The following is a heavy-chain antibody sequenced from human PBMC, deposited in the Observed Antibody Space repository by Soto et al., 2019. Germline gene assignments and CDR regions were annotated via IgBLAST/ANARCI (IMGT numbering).Heavy chain of an antibody. J-gene: IGHJ4*02. CDR1: GGSVTNSSYY. V-gene: IGHV4-39*01. D-gene: IGHD4-17*01. CDR2: VYYRGRS. CDR3: VSQRTTVLTQAYFDY. Sequence: PSETLSLTCTVSGGSVTNSSYYWGWIRQSPGKGLEWIGSVYYRGRSYSKSSVKSRVTISVDTSKNQFSLNFNSVTASDTALYYCVSQRTTVLTQAYFDYWGPGALVT.